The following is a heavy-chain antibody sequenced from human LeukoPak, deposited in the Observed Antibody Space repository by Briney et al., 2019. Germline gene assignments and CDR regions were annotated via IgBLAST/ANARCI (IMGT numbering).Heavy chain of an antibody. D-gene: IGHD6-6*01. V-gene: IGHV3-53*01. J-gene: IGHJ4*02. CDR2: IYSGGST. CDR1: GFIVSSNY. Sequence: GGSLRLSCAASGFIVSSNYMSWVRQAPGKGLEWVSVIYSGGSTYYADSVKGRFTISRDNSKNMLYLQMNSLRAEDTAVYYCARVAEYSSSSGDYWGQGTLVTVSS. CDR3: ARVAEYSSSSGDY.